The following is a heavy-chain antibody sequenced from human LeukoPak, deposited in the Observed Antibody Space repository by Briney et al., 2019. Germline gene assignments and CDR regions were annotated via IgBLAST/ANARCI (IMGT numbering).Heavy chain of an antibody. J-gene: IGHJ4*02. CDR3: ARHGPADSRSYPLDY. Sequence: ASETLSLTCTVSGGSIRGYYWSWIRQPPGKRLEWIAYIYNSVTTNYNPSLKSRLTISVDTSENQISLKLSSVTAADTAVYYCARHGPADSRSYPLDYWGQGALVTVSS. CDR2: IYNSVTT. D-gene: IGHD3-16*02. V-gene: IGHV4-59*08. CDR1: GGSIRGYY.